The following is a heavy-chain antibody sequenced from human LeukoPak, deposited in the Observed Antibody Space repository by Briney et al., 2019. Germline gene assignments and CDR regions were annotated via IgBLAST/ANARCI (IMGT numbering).Heavy chain of an antibody. V-gene: IGHV3-30-3*01. CDR2: ISYDGSNK. CDR1: GFTFSSYA. CDR3: AFSSGWTFDY. J-gene: IGHJ4*02. Sequence: PGRSLRLSCAASGFTFSSYAMHGFRQAPARGLEWVAVISYDGSNKYYADSVKGRFTISRDNSKNTLYLQMNSLRAEDTAVYYCAFSSGWTFDYWGQGTLVTVSS. D-gene: IGHD6-19*01.